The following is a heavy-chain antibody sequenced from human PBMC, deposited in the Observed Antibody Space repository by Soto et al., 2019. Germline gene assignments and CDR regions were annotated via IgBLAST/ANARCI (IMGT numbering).Heavy chain of an antibody. Sequence: GGSLRHSCAASGFPYSDSYMSWIRQALGKGLERISYITFSGNHVYYADSLKGRFTISRDNAKNSLYLQMNCLRAEDTAIYSCAKKVNSGPGSQYFDYWGQGTLDTVSS. CDR3: AKKVNSGPGSQYFDY. D-gene: IGHD3-10*01. CDR2: ITFSGNHV. V-gene: IGHV3-11*01. CDR1: GFPYSDSY. J-gene: IGHJ4*02.